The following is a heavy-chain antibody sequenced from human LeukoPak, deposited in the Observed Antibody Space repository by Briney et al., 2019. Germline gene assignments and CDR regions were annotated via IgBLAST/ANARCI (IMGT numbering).Heavy chain of an antibody. CDR1: GFTFSSYW. D-gene: IGHD3-22*01. Sequence: GGSLRLSCAASGFTFSSYWMHWVRQAPGKGLVWVSRIKRDGSSTSYADSVRGRFTISRDNAWNTLYLQMNSLRAEDTAVYYCARDPHNYDSSGYQDAFDIWGQGTMVTVSS. J-gene: IGHJ3*02. V-gene: IGHV3-74*01. CDR3: ARDPHNYDSSGYQDAFDI. CDR2: IKRDGSST.